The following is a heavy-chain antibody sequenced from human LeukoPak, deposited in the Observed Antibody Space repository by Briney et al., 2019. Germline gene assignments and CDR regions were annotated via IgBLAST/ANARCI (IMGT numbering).Heavy chain of an antibody. Sequence: SETLSLTCAVYGGSFSGYYWSWIRQPPGKGLEWIGEINHSGSTNYNPSLKSRVTISVDTSKNQFSLKQSSVTAADTAVYYCARAWASNYVWGSYRPRGYYFHFWRQGTLVTVSS. CDR1: GGSFSGYY. D-gene: IGHD3-16*02. J-gene: IGHJ4*02. CDR2: INHSGST. CDR3: ARAWASNYVWGSYRPRGYYFHF. V-gene: IGHV4-34*01.